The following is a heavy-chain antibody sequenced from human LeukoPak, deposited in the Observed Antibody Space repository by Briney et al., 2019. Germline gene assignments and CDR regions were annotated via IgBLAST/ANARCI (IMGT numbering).Heavy chain of an antibody. CDR1: GFTFNTYG. Sequence: PGMSLRLSCAASGFTFNTYGMHWVRRTPGKGLEWVAVIWFDGSKIYYTDSAKGRFTISRDNSKNTLFLQMSSLRAEDSGVYYCARDLAKGRYFDYWGQGTLVTVSS. CDR2: IWFDGSKI. D-gene: IGHD1-26*01. J-gene: IGHJ4*02. CDR3: ARDLAKGRYFDY. V-gene: IGHV3-33*02.